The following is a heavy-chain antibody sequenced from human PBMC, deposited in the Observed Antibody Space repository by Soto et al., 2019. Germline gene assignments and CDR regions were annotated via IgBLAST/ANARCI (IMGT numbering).Heavy chain of an antibody. CDR3: AKDLGHGGRGAFEI. D-gene: IGHD7-27*01. CDR2: ISYDGSNK. Sequence: QVQLVESGGGVVQPGRSLRLSCAASGFTFSSYGMHWVRQAPGKGLEWVAVISYDGSNKYYADSVKGRFNISRDNAKNTLYLQMNSLRAEDTAVYYCAKDLGHGGRGAFEIWGQGTMGTVSS. V-gene: IGHV3-30*18. J-gene: IGHJ3*02. CDR1: GFTFSSYG.